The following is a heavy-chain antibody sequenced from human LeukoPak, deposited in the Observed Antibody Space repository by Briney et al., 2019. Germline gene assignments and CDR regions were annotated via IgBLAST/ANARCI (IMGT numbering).Heavy chain of an antibody. CDR3: ARQHHAEGIY. Sequence: SETLSLTCTVSGGSISSSSYYWGWIRQPPGKGLEWIGSIYYSGSTYYNPSLKSRVTISVDTSKNQFSQKLSSVTAADTAVYYCARQHHAEGIYWGQGTLVTVSS. V-gene: IGHV4-39*01. D-gene: IGHD1-14*01. CDR1: GGSISSSSYY. CDR2: IYYSGST. J-gene: IGHJ4*02.